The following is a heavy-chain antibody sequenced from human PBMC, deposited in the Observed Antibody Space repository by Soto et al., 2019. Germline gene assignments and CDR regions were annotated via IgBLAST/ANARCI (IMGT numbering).Heavy chain of an antibody. V-gene: IGHV1-69*13. Sequence: ASVKVSCKASGGTFSSYAISWVRQAPGQGLEWMGGIIPIFGTANYAQKFQGRVTITADESTSTAYMELSSLRSEDTAVYYCARCIAARPPWFDPWGQGTLVTVSS. CDR1: GGTFSSYA. D-gene: IGHD6-6*01. CDR2: IIPIFGTA. CDR3: ARCIAARPPWFDP. J-gene: IGHJ5*02.